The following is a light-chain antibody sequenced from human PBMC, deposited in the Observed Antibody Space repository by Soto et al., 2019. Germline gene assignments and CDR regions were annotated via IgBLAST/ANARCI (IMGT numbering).Light chain of an antibody. V-gene: IGLV2-8*01. CDR3: SSYAGTHIV. CDR1: SSDVGGYNY. J-gene: IGLJ1*01. CDR2: DVT. Sequence: QSVLTQPPSASGSPGQSVTISCTGTSSDVGGYNYVSWYHQHPGKAPKLMIYDVTKRPSGVPDRFSGSKSGNTASLTVSGLLAEDEADYYCSSYAGTHIVFGTGTKLTVL.